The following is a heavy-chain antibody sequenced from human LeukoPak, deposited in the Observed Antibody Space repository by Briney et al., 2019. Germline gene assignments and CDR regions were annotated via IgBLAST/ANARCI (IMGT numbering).Heavy chain of an antibody. D-gene: IGHD3-3*01. CDR1: GGSFSGYY. CDR3: AVRYYDFWSGYYTGDY. CDR2: IKHSGST. V-gene: IGHV4-34*01. J-gene: IGHJ4*02. Sequence: SETLSLTCAVYGGSFSGYYWSWIRQPPGKGREWIGEIKHSGSTNYNPSLKSRVTISVDTSKNQFSLKLSSVTAADTAVYYCAVRYYDFWSGYYTGDYWGQGTLVTVSS.